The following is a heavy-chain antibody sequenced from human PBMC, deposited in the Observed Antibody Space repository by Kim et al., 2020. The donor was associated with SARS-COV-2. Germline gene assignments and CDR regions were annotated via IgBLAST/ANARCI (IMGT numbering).Heavy chain of an antibody. J-gene: IGHJ4*02. CDR3: AGVPTAMVIGTLYYFDY. Sequence: VKGRFTISRDNSKNTLYLQMNSLRAEDTAVYYCAGVPTAMVIGTLYYFDYWGQGTLVTVSS. V-gene: IGHV3-30*01. D-gene: IGHD5-18*01.